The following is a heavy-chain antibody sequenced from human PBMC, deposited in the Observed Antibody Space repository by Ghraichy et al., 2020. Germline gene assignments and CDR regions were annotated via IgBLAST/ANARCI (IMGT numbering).Heavy chain of an antibody. CDR1: GFTFSTYW. Sequence: LSLTCAASGFTFSTYWMHWVRQAPGKGLVWVSRISSDGSNTNYADSVKGRFAISRDNAKKTLYLQMNSLRTEDTAVYYCARGSSSPDYWGQGTLVTVSS. D-gene: IGHD2-15*01. J-gene: IGHJ4*02. V-gene: IGHV3-74*01. CDR2: ISSDGSNT. CDR3: ARGSSSPDY.